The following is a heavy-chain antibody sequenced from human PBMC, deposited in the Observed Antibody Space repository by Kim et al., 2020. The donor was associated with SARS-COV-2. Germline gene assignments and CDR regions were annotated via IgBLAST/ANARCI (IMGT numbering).Heavy chain of an antibody. Sequence: GGSLRLSCAASGFTFSNAWMSWVRQAPGKGLEWVGRIKSKTAGGITDYAAPVKGRFTISRDDSKNTLYLQMNSLKTEDTAVYYCTTENLIAAAGTIAFDYWGQGTLVTVSS. CDR2: IKSKTAGGIT. V-gene: IGHV3-15*01. J-gene: IGHJ4*02. D-gene: IGHD6-13*01. CDR1: GFTFSNAW. CDR3: TTENLIAAAGTIAFDY.